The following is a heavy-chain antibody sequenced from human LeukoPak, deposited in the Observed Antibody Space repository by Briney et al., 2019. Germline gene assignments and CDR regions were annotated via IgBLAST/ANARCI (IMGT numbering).Heavy chain of an antibody. CDR3: ARGYTDYARRILGHNWFDP. D-gene: IGHD2/OR15-2a*01. CDR2: IYYSGST. J-gene: IGHJ5*02. V-gene: IGHV4-39*07. Sequence: SETLSLTCTVSGGSISSSSYYWGWIRQPPGTGLEWIGSIYYSGSTYYNPSLKSRVTISVDTSKNQFSLKLSSVTAADTAVYYCARGYTDYARRILGHNWFDPWGQGTLVTVSS. CDR1: GGSISSSSYY.